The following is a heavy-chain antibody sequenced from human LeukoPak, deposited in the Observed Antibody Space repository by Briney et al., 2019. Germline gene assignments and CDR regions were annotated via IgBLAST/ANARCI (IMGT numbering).Heavy chain of an antibody. CDR3: VRDGLYYDFWSGYGMDV. J-gene: IGHJ6*02. D-gene: IGHD3-3*01. CDR2: IGGTGEST. CDR1: GFPFNNNA. Sequence: PGGSLRLSCEASGFPFNNNAMNWVRQAPGKGLEWVSSIGGTGESTFYADSVKGRFTISRDNSKNTLYLQMNSLRAEDTAVYYCVRDGLYYDFWSGYGMDVWGQGTTVTVSS. V-gene: IGHV3-23*01.